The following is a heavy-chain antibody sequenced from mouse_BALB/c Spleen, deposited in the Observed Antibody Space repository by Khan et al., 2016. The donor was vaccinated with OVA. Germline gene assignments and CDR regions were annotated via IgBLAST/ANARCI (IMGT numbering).Heavy chain of an antibody. J-gene: IGHJ2*01. D-gene: IGHD1-1*01. V-gene: IGHV3-2*02. Sequence: VQLKQSGPGLVKLSQSLSLTCTVTGYSITSGYAWNWIRQFPGNKLVWLGYISYSGGTSYNPSLKSRLSITPVTSKNQFCLQLNSVPTENTATYYCARGNYYGYYFDYWGQGTPLTVSS. CDR1: GYSITSGYA. CDR3: ARGNYYGYYFDY. CDR2: ISYSGGT.